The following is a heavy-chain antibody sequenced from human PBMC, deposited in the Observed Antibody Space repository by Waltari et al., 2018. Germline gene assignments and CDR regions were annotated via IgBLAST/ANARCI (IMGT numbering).Heavy chain of an antibody. V-gene: IGHV1-3*01. CDR1: GYTFTSYA. CDR2: INAGNGNT. D-gene: IGHD3-22*01. J-gene: IGHJ3*02. CDR3: ARFSYYYDIDAFDI. Sequence: QVQLVQSGAEVKKPGASVKVSCKASGYTFTSYAMHWVRKAPGQRLEWMGWINAGNGNTKYSQKFQGRVTITRDTSASTAYMELSSLRSEDTAVYYCARFSYYYDIDAFDIWGQGTMVTVSS.